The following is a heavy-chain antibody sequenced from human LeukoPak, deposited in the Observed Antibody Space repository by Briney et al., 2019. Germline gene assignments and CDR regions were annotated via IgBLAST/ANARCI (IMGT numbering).Heavy chain of an antibody. CDR2: IYYSGST. V-gene: IGHV4-59*12. D-gene: IGHD3-22*01. Sequence: SETLSLTCTVSGGSISAYYWSWVRQPPGKGLEWIGYIYYSGSTNYNPSLKSRVTISVDTSKNQFSLKLSSVTAADTAVYYCARDYYDSYYWGQGTLVTVSS. J-gene: IGHJ4*02. CDR3: ARDYYDSYY. CDR1: GGSISAYY.